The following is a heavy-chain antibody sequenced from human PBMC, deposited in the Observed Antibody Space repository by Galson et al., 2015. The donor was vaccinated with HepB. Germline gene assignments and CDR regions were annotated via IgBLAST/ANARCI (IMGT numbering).Heavy chain of an antibody. CDR3: TRDLGNDSSDYTDY. D-gene: IGHD3-22*01. CDR1: GFTFGDYA. Sequence: SLRLSCAASGFTFGDYAMSWFRQAPGKGLEWVGFIRGKAYGGTTEYAASVKGRFTISRDDSTSIAYLQMNSLKTEDTAVYYCTRDLGNDSSDYTDYWGQGTLVTVSS. V-gene: IGHV3-49*03. CDR2: IRGKAYGGTT. J-gene: IGHJ4*02.